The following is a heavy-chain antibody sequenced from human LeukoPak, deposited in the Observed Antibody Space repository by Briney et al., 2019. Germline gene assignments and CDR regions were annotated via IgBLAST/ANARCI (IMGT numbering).Heavy chain of an antibody. CDR3: VRGMDV. CDR1: GFTFNTYW. V-gene: IGHV3-7*01. CDR2: IKQDGSDK. Sequence: GGSLRLSCAASGFTFNTYWMTWVRQAPGKGLEWVANIKQDGSDKRYVDSVKGRVTISRDNANNSLYLQVNSLRAEDTTVYYCVRGMDVWGKGTTVTVSS. J-gene: IGHJ6*03.